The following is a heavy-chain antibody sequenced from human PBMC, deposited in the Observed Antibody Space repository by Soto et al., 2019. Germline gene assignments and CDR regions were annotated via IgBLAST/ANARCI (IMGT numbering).Heavy chain of an antibody. CDR2: IKSGGDGT. CDR1: GFTFNNYA. CDR3: VKEFAAVGVPCLDY. V-gene: IGHV3-23*01. D-gene: IGHD3-3*01. J-gene: IGHJ4*02. Sequence: EVQLLESGGGLVQPGGSLRLSCAVSGFTFNNYAMSWVRQSPGKGLEWVSGIKSGGDGTYYADSVKGRFTISRDNSKNPLYLQMDTLRAEDTAIYYCVKEFAAVGVPCLDYWGQGTLVTVSS.